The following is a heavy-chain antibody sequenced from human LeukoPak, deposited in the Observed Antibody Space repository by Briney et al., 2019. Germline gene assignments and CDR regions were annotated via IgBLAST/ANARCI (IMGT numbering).Heavy chain of an antibody. J-gene: IGHJ4*02. V-gene: IGHV4-31*03. Sequence: SETLSLTCTVSGGSISSGGYYWSWIRQHPGKGLEWIGFICYSGSTYYNPSLKSRLTISVDTSKNQFSVKLSSVTAADTAVYYCARTDDSGYYSGYWGQGTLVTVSS. CDR3: ARTDDSGYYSGY. D-gene: IGHD3-22*01. CDR1: GGSISSGGYY. CDR2: ICYSGST.